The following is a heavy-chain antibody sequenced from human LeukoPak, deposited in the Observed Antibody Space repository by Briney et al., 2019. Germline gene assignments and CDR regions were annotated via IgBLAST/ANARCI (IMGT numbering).Heavy chain of an antibody. CDR3: ATDRGSGGAFDI. V-gene: IGHV1-69-2*01. CDR1: GYTFTDYY. D-gene: IGHD3-10*01. CDR2: VDPENGET. J-gene: IGHJ3*02. Sequence: ASVKISCKVSGYTFTDYYMHWVQQAPGKGLEWMGLVDPENGETIYAEKFQGRVTITADTSTDTAYMELSSLRSEDTAVYYCATDRGSGGAFDIWGQGTMVTVSS.